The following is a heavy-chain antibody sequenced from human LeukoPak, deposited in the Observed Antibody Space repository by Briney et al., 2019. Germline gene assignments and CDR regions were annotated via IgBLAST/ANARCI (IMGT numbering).Heavy chain of an antibody. Sequence: ASVKVSCKASGGTFSSYAISWVRQAPGQGLEWMGRIIPILGIANYAQKFQGRVTITADKSTSTAYMELSSLRSEDTAVYYCAREFPTRLERLFYGMDVWGQGTTVTVSS. CDR3: AREFPTRLERLFYGMDV. V-gene: IGHV1-69*04. CDR1: GGTFSSYA. J-gene: IGHJ6*02. CDR2: IIPILGIA. D-gene: IGHD1-1*01.